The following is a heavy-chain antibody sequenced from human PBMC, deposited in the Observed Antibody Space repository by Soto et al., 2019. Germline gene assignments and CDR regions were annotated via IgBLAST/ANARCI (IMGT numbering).Heavy chain of an antibody. J-gene: IGHJ5*02. V-gene: IGHV4-39*01. CDR3: ARHRRYGDTGWFDP. CDR2: IYYSGST. D-gene: IGHD4-17*01. CDR1: GGSISSSSYY. Sequence: QLQLQESGPGLVKPSETLSLTCTVSGGSISSSSYYWGWIRQPPGKGLEWVGSIYYSGSTYYNPSLKGRVTIPVDPSKNQFSLKLSSVTAADTAVYYCARHRRYGDTGWFDPWGQGTLVTVSS.